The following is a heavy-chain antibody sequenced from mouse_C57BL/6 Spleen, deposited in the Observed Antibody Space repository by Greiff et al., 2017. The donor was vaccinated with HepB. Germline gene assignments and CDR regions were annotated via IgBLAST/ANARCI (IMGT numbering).Heavy chain of an antibody. J-gene: IGHJ4*01. CDR1: GYTFTDYN. Sequence: EVKLQESGPELVKPGASVKMSCKASGYTFTDYNMHWVKQSHGKSLEWIGYINPNNGGTSYNQKFKGKATLTVNKSSSTAYMELRSLTSEDSAVYYCARKDPFITTRAMDYWGQGTSVTVSS. CDR2: INPNNGGT. CDR3: ARKDPFITTRAMDY. D-gene: IGHD1-1*01. V-gene: IGHV1-22*01.